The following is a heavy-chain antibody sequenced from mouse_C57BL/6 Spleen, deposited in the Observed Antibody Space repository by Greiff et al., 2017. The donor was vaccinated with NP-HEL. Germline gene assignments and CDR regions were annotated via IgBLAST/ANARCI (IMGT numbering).Heavy chain of an antibody. Sequence: VQLQESGAELVRPGASVKLSCKASGYTFSDYYINWVKQRPGQGLEWIARIYPGSGNTYYNEKFKCKATLTAETSSSTAYMQLSSLTSEDSAVYFCARSSNYYGSMDYWGQGTSVTVSS. V-gene: IGHV1-76*01. J-gene: IGHJ4*01. D-gene: IGHD1-1*01. CDR3: ARSSNYYGSMDY. CDR1: GYTFSDYY. CDR2: IYPGSGNT.